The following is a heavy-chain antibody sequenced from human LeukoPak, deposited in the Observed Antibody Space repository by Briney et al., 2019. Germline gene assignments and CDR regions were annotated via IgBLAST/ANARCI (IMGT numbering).Heavy chain of an antibody. CDR2: IKQDGREK. CDR1: RFTFSTYW. V-gene: IGHV3-7*01. D-gene: IGHD5-24*01. Sequence: GGSLRLSCAASRFTFSTYWMSWVRQAPGEGLEWVANIKQDGREKYYVDSVKGRFTISRDNAKNSLYLQMNSLRAEDTAVYYCARDRGNDYNSYFLDYWGQGILVTVSS. CDR3: ARDRGNDYNSYFLDY. J-gene: IGHJ4*02.